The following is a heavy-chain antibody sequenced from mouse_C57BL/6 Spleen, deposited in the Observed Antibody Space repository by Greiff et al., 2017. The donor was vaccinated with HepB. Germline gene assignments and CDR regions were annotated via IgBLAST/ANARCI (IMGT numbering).Heavy chain of an antibody. CDR3: ARDGYHAAMDY. V-gene: IGHV3-6*01. CDR2: ISYDGSN. CDR1: GYSITSGYY. J-gene: IGHJ4*01. D-gene: IGHD2-2*01. Sequence: EVQLQESGPGLVKPSQSLSLTCSVTGYSITSGYYWNWIRQFPGNKLEWMGYISYDGSNNYNPSLKNRISITRDTSKNQFFLKLNSVTTEDTATYYCARDGYHAAMDYWGQGTSVTVSS.